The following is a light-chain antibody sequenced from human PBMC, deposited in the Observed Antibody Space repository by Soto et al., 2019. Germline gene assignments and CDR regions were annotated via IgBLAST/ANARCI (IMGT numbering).Light chain of an antibody. CDR3: QNCRNAVFT. CDR2: GAT. CDR1: LGINNY. V-gene: IGKV1-27*01. J-gene: IGKJ3*01. Sequence: DTQMTQSPSSLSASVGDTVTITCRASLGINNYLAWYQQRPGDVPKLLIYGATTLQPGVPSRFSGSGSGTEFTLTISSLQPEDVATYYCQNCRNAVFTFGPGTKVDIK.